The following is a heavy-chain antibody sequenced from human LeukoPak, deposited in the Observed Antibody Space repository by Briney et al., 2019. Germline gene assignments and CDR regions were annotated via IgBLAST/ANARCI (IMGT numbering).Heavy chain of an antibody. V-gene: IGHV5-51*01. CDR2: IYPGDSDT. CDR1: GSIFTNYW. J-gene: IGHJ5*02. Sequence: GASLKISCKGSGSIFTNYWVGWVRQLPGKGLEWMGIIYPGDSDTRYSPSFQGQVTISVDKSISTAYLQWSSLKASDTAMYYCARLFVGGSGSGAFGFDPWGQGTLVTVSS. D-gene: IGHD6-19*01. CDR3: ARLFVGGSGSGAFGFDP.